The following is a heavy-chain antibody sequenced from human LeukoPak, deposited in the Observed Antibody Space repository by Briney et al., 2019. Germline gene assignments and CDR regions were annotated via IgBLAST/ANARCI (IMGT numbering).Heavy chain of an antibody. J-gene: IGHJ4*02. Sequence: PGGSLRLSCAASGSTFSSYAMSWVRQAPGKGLEWVSAISGSGGSTYYADSVKGRFTISRDNSKNTLYLQMNSLRAEDTAVYYCASGYCSSTSCHHWGQGTLVTVSS. V-gene: IGHV3-23*01. CDR3: ASGYCSSTSCHH. D-gene: IGHD2-2*03. CDR2: ISGSGGST. CDR1: GSTFSSYA.